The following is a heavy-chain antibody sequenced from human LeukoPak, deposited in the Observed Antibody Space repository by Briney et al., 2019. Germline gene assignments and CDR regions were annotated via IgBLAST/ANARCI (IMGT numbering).Heavy chain of an antibody. CDR3: ARGLRFGELPTIGFDY. V-gene: IGHV3-48*03. Sequence: GGSLRLSCAASGFTFSSYEMNWVRQAPGKGLEWVSYVSSSGSTIYYADSVKGRFTISRDNAKNSLYLQMNSLRAEDTAVYYCARGLRFGELPTIGFDYWGQGTLVTVSS. CDR2: VSSSGSTI. CDR1: GFTFSSYE. D-gene: IGHD3-10*01. J-gene: IGHJ4*02.